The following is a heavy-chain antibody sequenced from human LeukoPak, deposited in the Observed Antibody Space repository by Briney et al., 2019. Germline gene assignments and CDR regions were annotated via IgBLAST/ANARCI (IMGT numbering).Heavy chain of an antibody. V-gene: IGHV3-30*04. CDR1: GFTFSSYA. D-gene: IGHD2-2*01. J-gene: IGHJ4*02. Sequence: PGRSLRLSCAASGFTFSSYAMHWVRQAPGKGLEWVAVISYDGSNKYYAESVKGRFTISRDNSKNTLYLQMNSLRAEDTAVYYCARALGYCSSTSCPLDYWGQGTLVTVSS. CDR3: ARALGYCSSTSCPLDY. CDR2: ISYDGSNK.